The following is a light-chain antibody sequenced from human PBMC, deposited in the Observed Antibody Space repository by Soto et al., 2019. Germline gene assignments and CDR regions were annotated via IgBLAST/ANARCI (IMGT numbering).Light chain of an antibody. CDR3: AAGDDSLNGVV. Sequence: QSVLTQPPSASGTPGQRVPISCSGSRFNIGRNTVNLYQQLPGSAPKLLIYSNTQRPSGGPDRFSGSRSGTSASLASSGLESEDEADYYCAAGDDSLNGVVFGGGTKLTVL. CDR1: RFNIGRNT. V-gene: IGLV1-44*01. CDR2: SNT. J-gene: IGLJ2*01.